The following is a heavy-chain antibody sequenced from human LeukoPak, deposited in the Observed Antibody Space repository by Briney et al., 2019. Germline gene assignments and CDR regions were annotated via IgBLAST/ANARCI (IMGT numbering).Heavy chain of an antibody. CDR3: ARGLNYGDYPNWFDP. J-gene: IGHJ5*02. CDR2: IYYSGST. CDR1: GGSISSSSYY. Sequence: PPETLSLTCTVSGGSISSSSYYWGWIRQPPGKGLEWIGSIYYSGSTYYNPSLKSRVTISVDTSKNQFSLKLSSVTAADTAVYYCARGLNYGDYPNWFDPWGQGTLVTVSS. D-gene: IGHD4-17*01. V-gene: IGHV4-39*07.